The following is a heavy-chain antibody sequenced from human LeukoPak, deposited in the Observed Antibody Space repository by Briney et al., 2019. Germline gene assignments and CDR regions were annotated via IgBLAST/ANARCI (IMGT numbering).Heavy chain of an antibody. Sequence: NPSETLSLTCAVYGGSFSGYYWSWIRQPPGKGLEWIGEINHSGSTNYNPSLRSRVTISVDTSKNQFSLKLSSVTAADTAVYYCARRRAPLGYCSSTSCYRDAFDIWGQGTMVTVSS. CDR1: GGSFSGYY. D-gene: IGHD2-2*01. CDR2: INHSGST. J-gene: IGHJ3*02. CDR3: ARRRAPLGYCSSTSCYRDAFDI. V-gene: IGHV4-34*01.